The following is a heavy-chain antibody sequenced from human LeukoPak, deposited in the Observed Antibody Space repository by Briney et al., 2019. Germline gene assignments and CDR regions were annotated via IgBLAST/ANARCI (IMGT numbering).Heavy chain of an antibody. Sequence: SQTLSLTCTVSGGSISRGDYYWRWIRQPPGKGLEWIGYIFYSGSTYYNPSLKSRVTISVDTSKNQFSLKLSSVTAADTAVYYCARQYGSGSYCNWFDPWGQGTLVTVSS. CDR3: ARQYGSGSYCNWFDP. CDR1: GGSISRGDYY. CDR2: IFYSGST. D-gene: IGHD3-10*01. J-gene: IGHJ5*02. V-gene: IGHV4-30-4*01.